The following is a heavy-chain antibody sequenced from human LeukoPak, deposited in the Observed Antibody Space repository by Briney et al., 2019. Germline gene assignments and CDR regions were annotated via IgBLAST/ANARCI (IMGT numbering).Heavy chain of an antibody. V-gene: IGHV3-23*01. CDR2: ISGSGGST. D-gene: IGHD3-3*01. CDR1: GFTFSSYA. Sequence: PGGSLRLSCAASGFTFSSYAMSWVRQAPGKGLEWVSAISGSGGSTYYADSVKGRFTISRDNSKNTLYLQMNSLRAEDTVVYYCLFGTIFGVVVSGTTPVDYWGQGTLVTVSS. J-gene: IGHJ4*02. CDR3: LFGTIFGVVVSGTTPVDY.